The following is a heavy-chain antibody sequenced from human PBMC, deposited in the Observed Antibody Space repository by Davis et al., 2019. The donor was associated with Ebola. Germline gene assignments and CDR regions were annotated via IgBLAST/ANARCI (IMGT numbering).Heavy chain of an antibody. J-gene: IGHJ4*02. V-gene: IGHV5-51*07. Sequence: GESLKISCKGSGYSFTNYWIGWVHQMPGKGLEWMGIIYPGDSDTRYSPSFQGQVTISADKSINTAYLQWSSLKASDTAMYYCARRVNSYGYLVDYWGQGTLVTVSS. CDR3: ARRVNSYGYLVDY. CDR2: IYPGDSDT. CDR1: GYSFTNYW. D-gene: IGHD5-18*01.